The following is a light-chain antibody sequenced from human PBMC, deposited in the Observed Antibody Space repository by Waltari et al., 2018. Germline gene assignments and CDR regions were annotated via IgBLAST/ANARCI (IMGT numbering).Light chain of an antibody. CDR2: DAS. Sequence: DIVLTPSPGTLSLSPGERATPSCRASQSFTRYLAWYQHKPGQAPRLLIYDASTRAAGIADRFSGSGFGTDFTLTISRLEPEDSAVYYCQHYVRLPVTFGQGTKVEIK. V-gene: IGKV3-20*01. J-gene: IGKJ1*01. CDR3: QHYVRLPVT. CDR1: QSFTRY.